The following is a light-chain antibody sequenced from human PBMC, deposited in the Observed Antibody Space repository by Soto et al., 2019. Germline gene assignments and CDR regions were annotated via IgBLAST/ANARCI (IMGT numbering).Light chain of an antibody. J-gene: IGKJ3*01. V-gene: IGKV3-20*01. Sequence: EIVLTQSPGTLSLSPGERATLSCRASQTITNYYLAWYQQKPGQAPRLLIYGASSRATDIPDRFSGSGSGTAFTLTISRLEPEDFAVYYCQQYDSSPFTFGPGTKVDI. CDR2: GAS. CDR3: QQYDSSPFT. CDR1: QTITNYY.